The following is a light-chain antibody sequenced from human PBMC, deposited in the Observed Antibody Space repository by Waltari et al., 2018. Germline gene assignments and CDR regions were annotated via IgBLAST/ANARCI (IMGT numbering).Light chain of an antibody. CDR2: GVS. Sequence: QSALTQPASVSGSPGQSITISCTGTDSDIVPYNYVSWYQQHPGRAPQLIIYGVSDRPSGVSTPFSGSKSGNTASLTISGLQAEDEADYYCSSFTRSRTWLFGGGTKVTVL. V-gene: IGLV2-14*03. J-gene: IGLJ3*02. CDR3: SSFTRSRTWL. CDR1: DSDIVPYNY.